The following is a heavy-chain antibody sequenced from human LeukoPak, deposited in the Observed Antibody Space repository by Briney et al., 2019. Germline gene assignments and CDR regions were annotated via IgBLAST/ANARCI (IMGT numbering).Heavy chain of an antibody. J-gene: IGHJ3*02. V-gene: IGHV3-23*01. CDR1: GFTFSNYA. Sequence: PGGSLRLSCAASGFTFSNYAMTWVRQAPGKGLEWVSAISGSGTSTHYADSVKGRFTISRDNSKNTLYLEMNSLRAEDTAVYYCARDTAQRAFDIWGQGTMVTVSS. CDR2: ISGSGTST. CDR3: ARDTAQRAFDI. D-gene: IGHD5-18*01.